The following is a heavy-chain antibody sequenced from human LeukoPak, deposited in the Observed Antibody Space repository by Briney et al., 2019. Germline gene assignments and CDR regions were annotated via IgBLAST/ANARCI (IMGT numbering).Heavy chain of an antibody. J-gene: IGHJ3*02. Sequence: PGGSLRLSCAASGFTFSSYAMSWVRQAPGKGLEWVSAISGSGGSTYYADSVKGRFTISRDNSKNTLYLQMNSLRAEDTAMYYGARRRLADYGDYVGAFDIWGQGTMVTVSS. CDR2: ISGSGGST. D-gene: IGHD4-17*01. V-gene: IGHV3-23*01. CDR3: ARRRLADYGDYVGAFDI. CDR1: GFTFSSYA.